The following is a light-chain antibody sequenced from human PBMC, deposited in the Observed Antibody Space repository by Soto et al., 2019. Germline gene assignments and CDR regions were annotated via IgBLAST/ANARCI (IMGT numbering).Light chain of an antibody. J-gene: IGLJ3*02. CDR2: EVN. CDR3: SSYTSSNTLA. CDR1: SSDVGAYYV. Sequence: QSALTQPASVSGSPGQSITISCTGTSSDVGAYYVVSWYQQHPGKAPKLIIYEVNNRPSGVSHRFSGSKSGNTASLTISGLQAEDEADYYCSSYTSSNTLAFGGGTKLTVL. V-gene: IGLV2-14*01.